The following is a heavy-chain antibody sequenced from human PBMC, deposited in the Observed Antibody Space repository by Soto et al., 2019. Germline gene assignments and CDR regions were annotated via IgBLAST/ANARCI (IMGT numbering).Heavy chain of an antibody. D-gene: IGHD6-19*01. Sequence: EVQLLESGGGLVQPGGSLRLSCAASGFTFSSYAMSWVRQAPGKGLEWVSAISGSGGSTYYADSVKGRFTISRDNSKNTLYLQMNSLRAEDTAVYYCAKVPLLDKDIAVAGTCFDYWGQGTLVTVSS. V-gene: IGHV3-23*01. J-gene: IGHJ4*02. CDR3: AKVPLLDKDIAVAGTCFDY. CDR1: GFTFSSYA. CDR2: ISGSGGST.